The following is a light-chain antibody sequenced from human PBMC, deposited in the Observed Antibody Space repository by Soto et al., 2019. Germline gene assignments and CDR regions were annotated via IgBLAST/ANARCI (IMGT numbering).Light chain of an antibody. V-gene: IGLV1-40*01. J-gene: IGLJ3*02. CDR1: TSNIGARYD. CDR3: QSYDSSLRGWV. Sequence: QPVLTQPPSVSGAPGLRVTISCTGSTSNIGARYDVHWYQHLPGTAPKLLIYGNNNRPSGVPDRFSGFKSGTSASLAITGLQAEDEADYYCQSYDSSLRGWVFGGGTKLTVL. CDR2: GNN.